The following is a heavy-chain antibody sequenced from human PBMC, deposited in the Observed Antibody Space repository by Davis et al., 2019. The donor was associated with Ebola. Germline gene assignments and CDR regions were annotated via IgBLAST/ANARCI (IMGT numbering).Heavy chain of an antibody. Sequence: GESLKISCAVSGFTFSDFYMVWVRQVPGKVLEWISFITKNGRNKSYADSVKGRFTISRDNANNSLSLHLNALRAEDSAIYYCARGDYGDTFYDYGLDVWGKGTSVTVSS. CDR3: ARGDYGDTFYDYGLDV. D-gene: IGHD4-17*01. V-gene: IGHV3-11*01. CDR2: ITKNGRNK. J-gene: IGHJ6*04. CDR1: GFTFSDFY.